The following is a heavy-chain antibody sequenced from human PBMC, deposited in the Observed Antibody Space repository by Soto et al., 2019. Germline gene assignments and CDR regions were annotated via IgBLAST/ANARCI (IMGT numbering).Heavy chain of an antibody. CDR3: ARDQSTGLFDY. Sequence: QVQLQQWGAGLLKPSETLSLTCAVYGGSFSGYYWTWIRQPPGTGLEWIGEINHSGSTNYNPSPTSRVTISVDTSTNQFSLKLTSVTAADTAVYYCARDQSTGLFDYWGQGTLVTVSS. CDR2: INHSGST. CDR1: GGSFSGYY. J-gene: IGHJ4*02. V-gene: IGHV4-34*01. D-gene: IGHD2-8*02.